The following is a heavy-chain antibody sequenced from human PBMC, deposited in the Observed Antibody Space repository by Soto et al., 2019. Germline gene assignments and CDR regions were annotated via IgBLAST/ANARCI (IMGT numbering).Heavy chain of an antibody. D-gene: IGHD1-7*01. Sequence: QVQLVQSGAEVKKPGSSVKVSCKASGGTFSSYTISWVRQAPGQGLEWMGRIIPILGIANYAQKFQGRVTITADKSTSTADMELSSLRSEDTAVYYCARDSTGPTPWFDPWGQGTLVTVSS. CDR3: ARDSTGPTPWFDP. CDR2: IIPILGIA. CDR1: GGTFSSYT. V-gene: IGHV1-69*08. J-gene: IGHJ5*02.